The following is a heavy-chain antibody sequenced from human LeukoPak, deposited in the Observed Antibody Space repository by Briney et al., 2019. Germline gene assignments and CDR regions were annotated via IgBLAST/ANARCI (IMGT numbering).Heavy chain of an antibody. CDR3: ARAECGGDCYLDY. V-gene: IGHV4-30-4*01. J-gene: IGHJ4*02. CDR1: GGSISSGDYY. D-gene: IGHD2-21*02. Sequence: SQTLSLTCTVPGGSISSGDYYWSWIRQPPGKGLEWIGYIYYSGSTYYNPSLKSRVTISVDTSKNQFSLKLSSVTAADTAVYYCARAECGGDCYLDYWGQGTLVTVSS. CDR2: IYYSGST.